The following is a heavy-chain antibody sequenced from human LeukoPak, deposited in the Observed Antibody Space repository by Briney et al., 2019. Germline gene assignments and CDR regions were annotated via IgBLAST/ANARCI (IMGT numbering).Heavy chain of an antibody. V-gene: IGHV3-23*01. CDR2: IVGRGRHT. J-gene: IGHJ4*02. CDR3: AMWGDYDILTGYYDSDY. Sequence: GGSLRLSCAASGYTFSNYAMSWVRQAPGKVLERVSAIVGRGRHTNYADSVDRRVHVPRDNPKNTRYLQMNSLRADDTAVYYCAMWGDYDILTGYYDSDYWGQGTLVTVSS. CDR1: GYTFSNYA. D-gene: IGHD3-9*01.